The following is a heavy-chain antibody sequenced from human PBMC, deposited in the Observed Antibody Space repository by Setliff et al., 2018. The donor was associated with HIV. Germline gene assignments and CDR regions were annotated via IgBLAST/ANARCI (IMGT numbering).Heavy chain of an antibody. CDR2: IDHSGST. Sequence: PSETLSLTCAVYGGSVSGYYWSWIRQPPGKGLEWIGEIDHSGSTNYNPSLKSRVTISVDTSKNQFSLKLSSVTAADTAVYYCARESYGSGTYDYWGQGTLVTVSS. CDR3: ARESYGSGTYDY. V-gene: IGHV4-34*01. D-gene: IGHD3-10*01. CDR1: GGSVSGYY. J-gene: IGHJ4*02.